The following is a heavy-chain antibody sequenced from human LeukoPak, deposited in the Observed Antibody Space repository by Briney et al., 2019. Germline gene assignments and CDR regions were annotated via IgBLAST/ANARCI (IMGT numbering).Heavy chain of an antibody. CDR2: IYRGNT. CDR1: GFTVSSNS. CDR3: SRRAGAHSHPSDY. D-gene: IGHD4/OR15-4a*01. V-gene: IGHV3-53*01. Sequence: GGSLRLSCTVSGFTVSSNSMRWVRQAPGKGLEWVSFIYRGNTHYPDLVKGRFTISRDNSKNPLYLQMNSLRADDTAVSHRSRRAGAHSHPSDYWGQGTLVTVSS. J-gene: IGHJ4*02.